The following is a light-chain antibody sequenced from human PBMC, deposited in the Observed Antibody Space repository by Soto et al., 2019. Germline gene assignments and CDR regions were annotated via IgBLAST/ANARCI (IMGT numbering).Light chain of an antibody. CDR1: QTISNW. Sequence: DIQMTQSPSTLSASVGDRVTITCRASQTISNWLAWYQQKPGKPPKLLIHDASSLESGVPSRFSGSGSGTEFPLTISSLQPDDFATYYCQQSIATFGQGTKVEIK. CDR3: QQSIAT. CDR2: DAS. V-gene: IGKV1-5*01. J-gene: IGKJ1*01.